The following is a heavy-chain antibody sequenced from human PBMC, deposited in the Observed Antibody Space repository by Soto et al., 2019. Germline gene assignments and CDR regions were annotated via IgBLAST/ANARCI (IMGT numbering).Heavy chain of an antibody. D-gene: IGHD3-10*01. CDR3: ATWGRGVLIQNWFDP. V-gene: IGHV4-30-4*01. J-gene: IGHJ5*02. Sequence: SETLSLTCTVSGGSIRNGDYYWGWIRQPPGKGLEWIGYVYYSGTTYSHPSLNSRVSISVDTSKNQFSLKLSSVTAADTGVYYCATWGRGVLIQNWFDPWGQGTLVTVSS. CDR2: VYYSGTT. CDR1: GGSIRNGDYY.